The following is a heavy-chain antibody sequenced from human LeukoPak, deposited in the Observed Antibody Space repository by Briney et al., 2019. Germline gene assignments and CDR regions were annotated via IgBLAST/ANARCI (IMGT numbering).Heavy chain of an antibody. J-gene: IGHJ6*02. Sequence: ASVTVSCTASGYTFTSYYMHWVRQAPGQGLEWMGIINPSGGSTSYAQKFQGRVTMTRDTSTSTVYMELSSLRSEDTAVYYCARGPHSGYDFHYYGMDVWGQGTTVTVSS. CDR3: ARGPHSGYDFHYYGMDV. D-gene: IGHD5-12*01. V-gene: IGHV1-46*01. CDR1: GYTFTSYY. CDR2: INPSGGST.